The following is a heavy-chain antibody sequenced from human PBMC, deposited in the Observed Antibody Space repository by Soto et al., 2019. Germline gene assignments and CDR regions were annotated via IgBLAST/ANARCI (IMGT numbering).Heavy chain of an antibody. CDR2: ISAYNGNT. V-gene: IGHV1-18*01. Sequence: ASVKVSCKASGYTFTSYGISWVRQAPGQGLEWMGWISAYNGNTNYAQKLQGRVTMTTDTSTSTAYMELRSLRSDDTAVYYCARGIAARRLVGNWLDPWGQGTLVTVSS. CDR1: GYTFTSYG. CDR3: ARGIAARRLVGNWLDP. J-gene: IGHJ5*02. D-gene: IGHD6-6*01.